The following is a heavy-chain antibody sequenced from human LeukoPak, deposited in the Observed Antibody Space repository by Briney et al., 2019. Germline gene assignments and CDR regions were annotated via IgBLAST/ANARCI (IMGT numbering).Heavy chain of an antibody. Sequence: SVKVSCEASGGTFSSYAISWVRQAPGQGLEWMGGIIPIFGTANYAQKFQGRVTITADESTSTAYMELSSLRSEDTAVYYCARSDYGRNDAFDIWGQGTMVTVSS. CDR3: ARSDYGRNDAFDI. V-gene: IGHV1-69*13. D-gene: IGHD4-17*01. CDR1: GGTFSSYA. CDR2: IIPIFGTA. J-gene: IGHJ3*02.